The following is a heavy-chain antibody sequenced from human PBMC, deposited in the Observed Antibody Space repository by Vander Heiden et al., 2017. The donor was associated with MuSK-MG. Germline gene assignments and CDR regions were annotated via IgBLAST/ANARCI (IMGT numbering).Heavy chain of an antibody. D-gene: IGHD6-6*01. V-gene: IGHV4-34*01. J-gene: IGHJ4*02. Sequence: QVQLQQWGAGLLKPSETLSLSCAVYGASFSDYYWNWIRQPPGKGLEWIGQINHSGNTNYNPSLKSRVTISADTPKKQISLKLISVTAADTAVYYCAIVGSSSLDYWGQGTLVTVSS. CDR3: AIVGSSSLDY. CDR2: INHSGNT. CDR1: GASFSDYY.